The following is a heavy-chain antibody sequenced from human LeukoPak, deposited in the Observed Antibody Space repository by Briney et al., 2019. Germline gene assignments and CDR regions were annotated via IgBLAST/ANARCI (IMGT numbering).Heavy chain of an antibody. J-gene: IGHJ5*02. CDR1: GVSFSGYY. V-gene: IGHV4-34*01. CDR2: INHSGST. Sequence: PSETLSLTCAVYGVSFSGYYWSWIRQPPGKGLEWIGEINHSGSTNYNPSLKSRVTISVDTSKNQFSLQLSSVTAADTAVYYCARTYKYRPWFDPWGQGTLVTVSS. D-gene: IGHD6-6*01. CDR3: ARTYKYRPWFDP.